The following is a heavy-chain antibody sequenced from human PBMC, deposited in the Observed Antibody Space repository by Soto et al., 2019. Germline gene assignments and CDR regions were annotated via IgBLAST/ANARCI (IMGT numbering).Heavy chain of an antibody. Sequence: NPSETLSLTCTVSGGSVSSGSYYWSWIRQPPGKGLEWIGYIYYSGSTNYNPSLKSRVTISVDTSKNQFSLKLSSVTAADTAVYYCARVAATMHRKLYNWFDPWGQGTLVTVSS. J-gene: IGHJ5*02. V-gene: IGHV4-61*01. D-gene: IGHD6-25*01. CDR3: ARVAATMHRKLYNWFDP. CDR1: GGSVSSGSYY. CDR2: IYYSGST.